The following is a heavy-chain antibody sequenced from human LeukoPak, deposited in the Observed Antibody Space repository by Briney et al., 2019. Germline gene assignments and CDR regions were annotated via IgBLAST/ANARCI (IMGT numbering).Heavy chain of an antibody. CDR2: IYYSGST. V-gene: IGHV4-39*01. CDR3: ATTDPLWFGELLFLY. J-gene: IGHJ4*02. CDR1: GGSIRSSYYY. D-gene: IGHD3-10*01. Sequence: VKPSETLSLTCTVSGGSIRSSYYYWGWIRQPPGKGLEWIGSIYYSGSTYYNPSLKSRVTISVDTSKNQFSLKLSSVTAADTAVYYCATTDPLWFGELLFLYWGQGTLVTVSS.